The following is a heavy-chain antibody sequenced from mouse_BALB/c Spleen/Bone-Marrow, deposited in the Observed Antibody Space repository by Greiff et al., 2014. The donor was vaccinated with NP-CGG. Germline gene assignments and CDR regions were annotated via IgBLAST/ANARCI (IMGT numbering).Heavy chain of an antibody. Sequence: EVKLMESGGGLVQPGGSLKLSCAASGFDFSRYWMTWVRQAPGKGLEWIGEINPGSSTINYTPSLKDKFITSRDNAKNTLYLQMSKVRSEDTALYYCASNGYYGWIAYWGQGTLVTVSP. J-gene: IGHJ3*01. CDR2: INPGSSTI. V-gene: IGHV4-1*02. D-gene: IGHD2-3*01. CDR3: ASNGYYGWIAY. CDR1: GFDFSRYW.